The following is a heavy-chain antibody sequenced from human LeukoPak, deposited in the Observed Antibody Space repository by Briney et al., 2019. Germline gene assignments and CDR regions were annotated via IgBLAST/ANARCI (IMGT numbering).Heavy chain of an antibody. CDR2: ISGSGDST. CDR1: GFTFSDYA. D-gene: IGHD5-24*01. CDR3: AKEENDGYSPVDY. Sequence: GGSLRLPCTASGFTFSDYAMSWVRQAPGKGLEWVSAISGSGDSTYYADSVKGRFTISRDNSKNTLYLQMNSLRAEDTAVYYCAKEENDGYSPVDYWGQGTLVTVSS. V-gene: IGHV3-23*01. J-gene: IGHJ4*02.